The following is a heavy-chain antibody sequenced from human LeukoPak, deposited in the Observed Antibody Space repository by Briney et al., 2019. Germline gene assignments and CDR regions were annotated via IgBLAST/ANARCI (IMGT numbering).Heavy chain of an antibody. V-gene: IGHV4-61*02. CDR3: ARRGDYYGLVSYPFVN. Sequence: PSQTLSLTCTVSGGSISSGRYYWIWIRQPAGKGLEWIGRIYTSGSHNYNPPLKSRVTMSVDKYKNQFSLTLHSVTGAGPAGFYCARRGDYYGLVSYPFVNWGQGNLVTVSS. D-gene: IGHD3-10*01. CDR2: IYTSGSH. CDR1: GGSISSGRYY. J-gene: IGHJ4*02.